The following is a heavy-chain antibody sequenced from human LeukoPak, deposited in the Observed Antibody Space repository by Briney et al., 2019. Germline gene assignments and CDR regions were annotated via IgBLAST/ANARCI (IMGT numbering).Heavy chain of an antibody. V-gene: IGHV4-59*12. J-gene: IGHJ4*02. Sequence: PSETLSLTCTVSGDSITTYYWSWIRQPPGKGLEYIGYIYYSGVTNYQPSLKSRVTMSLDTSKNQFSLKLSSVTAADTAVYYCARRGYSYGYGNGYWGQGTLVTVSS. CDR3: ARRGYSYGYGNGY. CDR2: IYYSGVT. CDR1: GDSITTYY. D-gene: IGHD5-18*01.